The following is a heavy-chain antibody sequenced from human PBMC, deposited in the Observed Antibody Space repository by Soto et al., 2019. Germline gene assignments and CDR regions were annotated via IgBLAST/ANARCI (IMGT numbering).Heavy chain of an antibody. CDR1: GGTFSRYT. D-gene: IGHD2-2*01. CDR2: IIPILGIA. CDR3: ARDSYCSSTSCSDPFDY. Sequence: SVKVSCKTSGGTFSRYTISWVRQAPGQGLEWMGRIIPILGIANYAQKFQGRVTITADKSTSTAYMELSSLRSEDTAVYYCARDSYCSSTSCSDPFDYWGQGTLVTVSS. V-gene: IGHV1-69*04. J-gene: IGHJ4*02.